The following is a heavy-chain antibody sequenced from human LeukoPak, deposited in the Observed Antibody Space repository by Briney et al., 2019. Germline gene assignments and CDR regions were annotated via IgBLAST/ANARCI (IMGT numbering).Heavy chain of an antibody. Sequence: GGSLRLSCAASGFTFRDYAMSWVRQTPGKGLEWVSVIGGSGGSTYYTDSVKGRFTISRDDSKNTLYLQMNSLRAEDTAVYHCAKEGCTGTNCYINCWGQGTLVTVSS. CDR3: AKEGCTGTNCYINC. D-gene: IGHD2-2*02. J-gene: IGHJ4*02. CDR1: GFTFRDYA. CDR2: IGGSGGST. V-gene: IGHV3-23*01.